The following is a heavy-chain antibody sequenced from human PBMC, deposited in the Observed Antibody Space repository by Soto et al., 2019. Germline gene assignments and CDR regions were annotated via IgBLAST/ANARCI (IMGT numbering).Heavy chain of an antibody. CDR2: INAGNGNT. V-gene: IGHV1-3*01. J-gene: IGHJ6*02. CDR3: ARALGGNSEYYYYGMDV. D-gene: IGHD3-10*01. CDR1: GYTFTSYA. Sequence: ASVKVSCKASGYTFTSYAMHWVRQAPGQRLEWMGWINAGNGNTKYSQKFQGRVTITRDTSASTAYMELSSLRSEDTAVYYCARALGGNSEYYYYGMDVWGQGTTVTVSS.